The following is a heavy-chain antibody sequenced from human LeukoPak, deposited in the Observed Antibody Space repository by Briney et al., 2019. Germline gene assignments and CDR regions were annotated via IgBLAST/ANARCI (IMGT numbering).Heavy chain of an antibody. Sequence: PSETLSLTCTVSGGSISGTYYWSWIRQPPGKGLEWIGYIYYTGTTDSNPSLKSRVTISLDTSKNQFSLNLSSVTAADTAVYYCARREARYTVDYWGQGTLIIVSS. D-gene: IGHD5-18*01. V-gene: IGHV4-59*08. CDR1: GGSISGTYY. J-gene: IGHJ4*02. CDR3: ARREARYTVDY. CDR2: IYYTGTT.